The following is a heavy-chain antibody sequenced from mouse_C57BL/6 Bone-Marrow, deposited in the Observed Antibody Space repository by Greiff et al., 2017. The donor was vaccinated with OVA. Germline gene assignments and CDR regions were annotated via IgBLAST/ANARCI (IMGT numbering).Heavy chain of an antibody. V-gene: IGHV1-64*01. J-gene: IGHJ2*01. CDR2: IHPNSGST. Sequence: QVQLQQPGAELVKPGASVKLSCKASGYTFTSYWMHWVKQRPGQGLEWIGMIHPNSGSTNYNEKFKSKATLTADKSSSTAYMQLSSLTSEDSAVYYCAKIYYGSRDYWGQGTTLTVSS. CDR3: AKIYYGSRDY. D-gene: IGHD1-1*01. CDR1: GYTFTSYW.